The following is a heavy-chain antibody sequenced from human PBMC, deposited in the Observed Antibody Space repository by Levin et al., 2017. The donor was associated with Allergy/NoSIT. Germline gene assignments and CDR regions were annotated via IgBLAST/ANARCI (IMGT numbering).Heavy chain of an antibody. Sequence: SETLSLTCTVSGGSISSYYWSWIRQPPGKGLEWIGYIYYSGSTNYNPSLKSRVTISVDTSKNQFSLKLSSVTAADTAVYYCARRMYSSGWIDAFDIWGQGTMVTVSS. V-gene: IGHV4-59*08. J-gene: IGHJ3*02. CDR3: ARRMYSSGWIDAFDI. CDR2: IYYSGST. CDR1: GGSISSYY. D-gene: IGHD6-19*01.